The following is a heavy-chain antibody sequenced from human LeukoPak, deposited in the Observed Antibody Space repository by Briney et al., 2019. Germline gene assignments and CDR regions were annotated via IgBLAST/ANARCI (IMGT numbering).Heavy chain of an antibody. V-gene: IGHV3-66*01. CDR2: IYSGGST. D-gene: IGHD3-16*02. Sequence: GGSLRLSCAASGFTVSSNYMSWVRQAPGKGLEWVSVIYSGGSTYYADSVKGRFTISRDNSKNTLYLQMNSLRAEDTAVYYCASTPHYDYVWGSYRSPNDAFDIWGQGTMVTVSS. CDR1: GFTVSSNY. CDR3: ASTPHYDYVWGSYRSPNDAFDI. J-gene: IGHJ3*02.